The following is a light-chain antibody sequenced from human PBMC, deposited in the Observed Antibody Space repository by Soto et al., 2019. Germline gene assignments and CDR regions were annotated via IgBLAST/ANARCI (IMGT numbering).Light chain of an antibody. V-gene: IGLV2-23*01. CDR1: SSDVGTYNL. CDR3: CSYAGSSTLVV. J-gene: IGLJ2*01. CDR2: EGA. Sequence: QSVLTQPASVSGSPGQSITISCTGTSSDVGTYNLVSWYQHHPGKAPKLIVYEGAKRPSGVSNRFSGSKSGNTASLTISGPQAEDEADYFCCSYAGSSTLVVFGGGTKLTVL.